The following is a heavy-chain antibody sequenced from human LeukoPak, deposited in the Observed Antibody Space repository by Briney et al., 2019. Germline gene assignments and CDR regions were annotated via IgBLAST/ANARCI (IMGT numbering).Heavy chain of an antibody. CDR2: ISGSGGST. CDR3: ARDRSIAAAGTDY. J-gene: IGHJ4*02. Sequence: GGSLRLSCAASGFTFSSYAMSWVRQAPGKGLEWVSAISGSGGSTYYADSVKGRFTISRDNAKNSLYLQMNSLRAEDTAVYYCARDRSIAAAGTDYWGQGTLVTVSS. CDR1: GFTFSSYA. V-gene: IGHV3-23*01. D-gene: IGHD6-13*01.